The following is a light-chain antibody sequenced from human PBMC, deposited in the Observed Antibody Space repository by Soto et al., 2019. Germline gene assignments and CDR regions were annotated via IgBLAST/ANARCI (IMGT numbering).Light chain of an antibody. CDR1: SSDVGSYNL. V-gene: IGLV2-23*01. Sequence: QSALTQPASVSGSPGQSSTISCTGTSSDVGSYNLVSWYQHHPGKTPKLMIYEGSRRPSGVSNRFSASKSGNTASLTISGLQAEDEAEYYCCSYETSSTYVFGSGTKVTV. CDR3: CSYETSSTYV. CDR2: EGS. J-gene: IGLJ1*01.